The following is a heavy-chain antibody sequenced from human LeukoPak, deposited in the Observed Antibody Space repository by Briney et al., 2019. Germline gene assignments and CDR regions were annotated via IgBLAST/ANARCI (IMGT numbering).Heavy chain of an antibody. V-gene: IGHV1-46*01. D-gene: IGHD3-10*01. CDR2: LNPNSGST. CDR1: GYTFTNSY. J-gene: IGHJ4*02. Sequence: AASAKVSCKASGYTFTNSYLHWVRQAPGQGLEWMGILNPNSGSTTYAQKFRGRVTMTRDTSTNTAYMELTSLKFDDTAVYYCSRGRLWLGEYYFDYWGQGTLVQVSS. CDR3: SRGRLWLGEYYFDY.